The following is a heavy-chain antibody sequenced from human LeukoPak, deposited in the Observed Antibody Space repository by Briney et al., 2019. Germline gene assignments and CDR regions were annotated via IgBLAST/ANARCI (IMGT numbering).Heavy chain of an antibody. D-gene: IGHD1-26*01. Sequence: GGSLRLSCAASGFTFSSYEMNWVRQAPGKGLEWVSYISSSGSTIYYADSVKGRFTISRDNAKNSLYLQMNSLRAEDTAVYYCAKSRGSSVRWVYFDYWGQGTLVTVSS. CDR3: AKSRGSSVRWVYFDY. CDR1: GFTFSSYE. J-gene: IGHJ4*02. CDR2: ISSSGSTI. V-gene: IGHV3-48*03.